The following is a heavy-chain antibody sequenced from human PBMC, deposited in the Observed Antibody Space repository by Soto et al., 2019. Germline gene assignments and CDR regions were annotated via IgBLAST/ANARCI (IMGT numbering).Heavy chain of an antibody. J-gene: IGHJ4*02. CDR1: GGSISSSSYY. Sequence: SETLSLTCTVSGGSISSSSYYWGWIRQPPGKGLEWIGSIYYSGSTYYNPSLKSRVTISVDTSRNQFSLKLSSVTAADTAVYYCARRGSYYSSFDYWGQGTLVTVSS. V-gene: IGHV4-39*01. CDR2: IYYSGST. CDR3: ARRGSYYSSFDY. D-gene: IGHD1-26*01.